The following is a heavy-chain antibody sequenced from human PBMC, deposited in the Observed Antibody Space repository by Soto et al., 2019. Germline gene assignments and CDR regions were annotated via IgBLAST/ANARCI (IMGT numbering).Heavy chain of an antibody. J-gene: IGHJ4*02. CDR1: GGSFSGYY. Sequence: QVQLQQWGAGLLKPSETLSLTCAVYGGSFSGYYWSWIRQPPGKGLEWIGEINHSGSTNYNPSLKSRVTISVDTSKNQFSLKLSSVTAADTAVYYCARSRSTYCSGGSCYPFDYWGQGTLVTVSS. D-gene: IGHD2-15*01. CDR2: INHSGST. V-gene: IGHV4-34*01. CDR3: ARSRSTYCSGGSCYPFDY.